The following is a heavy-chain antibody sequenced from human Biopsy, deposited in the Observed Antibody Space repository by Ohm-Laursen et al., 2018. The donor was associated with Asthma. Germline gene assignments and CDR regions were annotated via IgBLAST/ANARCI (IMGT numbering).Heavy chain of an antibody. CDR1: GGTFNTYV. Sequence: SSVKVSCKSLGGTFNTYVIGWVRQAPGQGLEWMGGIISVFGTTTYPQKFQDRVTITADDSTSTVYMELSSMRSEDTAVYYCARKAGSCISRTCYSLDFWGQGTLVTVSS. V-gene: IGHV1-69*01. CDR3: ARKAGSCISRTCYSLDF. J-gene: IGHJ4*02. CDR2: IISVFGTT. D-gene: IGHD2-2*01.